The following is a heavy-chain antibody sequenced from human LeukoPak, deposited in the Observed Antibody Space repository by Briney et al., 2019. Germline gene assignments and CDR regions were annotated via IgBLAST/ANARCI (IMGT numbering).Heavy chain of an antibody. CDR3: ARAGRYDAFDI. CDR2: IYYSGST. J-gene: IGHJ3*02. V-gene: IGHV4-39*07. CDR1: GGSISSSSYY. Sequence: PSETLSLTCTVSGGSISSSSYYWGWIRQPPGKGLEWIGSIYYSGSTYYNPSLKSRVTISVDTSKNQFSLKLSSVTAADTAVYYCARAGRYDAFDIWGQGTMVTVSS. D-gene: IGHD3-10*01.